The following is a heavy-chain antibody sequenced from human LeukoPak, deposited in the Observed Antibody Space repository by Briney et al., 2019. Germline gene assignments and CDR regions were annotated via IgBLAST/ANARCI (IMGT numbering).Heavy chain of an antibody. CDR2: ISSSGSTI. CDR3: AGGVRGLYYYYGMDV. CDR1: GFTFSSYE. J-gene: IGHJ6*02. Sequence: GGSLRLSCAASGFTFSSYEMNWVRQAPGKGLEWVSYISSSGSTIYYADSVKGRFTISRDNAKNSLYLQMNSLRAEDTAVYYCAGGVRGLYYYYGMDVWGQGTTVTVSS. V-gene: IGHV3-48*03. D-gene: IGHD3-10*01.